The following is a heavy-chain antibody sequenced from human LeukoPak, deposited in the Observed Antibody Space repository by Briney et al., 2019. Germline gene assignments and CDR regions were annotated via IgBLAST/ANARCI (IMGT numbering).Heavy chain of an antibody. CDR2: IIPIFGTA. Sequence: GGSLRLSCVASGGTFSSYAISWVRQAPGQGLEWMGGIIPIFGTANYAQKFQGRVTITADESTSTAYMELSSLRSEDTAVYYCARDSLIVGATTYWGQGTLVTVSS. D-gene: IGHD1-26*01. CDR3: ARDSLIVGATTY. CDR1: GGTFSSYA. J-gene: IGHJ4*02. V-gene: IGHV1-69*01.